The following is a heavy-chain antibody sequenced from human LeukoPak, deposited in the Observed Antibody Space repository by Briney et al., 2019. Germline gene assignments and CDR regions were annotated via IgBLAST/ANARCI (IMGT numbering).Heavy chain of an antibody. CDR3: ARWGYDFWSGYQHQRVFDY. D-gene: IGHD3-3*01. CDR1: GGSFSGYY. Sequence: SETLSLTCAVYGGSFSGYYRSLIRQPPGKGLEWIGEIKHSGSTNYNPSLKSRVTISVDTSKNQFSLKLSSVTAADTAVYYCARWGYDFWSGYQHQRVFDYWGQGTLVTVSS. CDR2: IKHSGST. J-gene: IGHJ4*02. V-gene: IGHV4-34*01.